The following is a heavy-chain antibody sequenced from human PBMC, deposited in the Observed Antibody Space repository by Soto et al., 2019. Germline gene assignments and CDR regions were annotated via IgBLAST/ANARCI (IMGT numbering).Heavy chain of an antibody. CDR3: VKDRSLIRADVYYFDY. V-gene: IGHV3-64D*06. CDR1: GFTFRDYG. CDR2: ILSNGGTT. J-gene: IGHJ4*02. Sequence: GGSLRLSGPASGFTFRDYGMHWVRQAPGKGLEFVAAILSNGGTTYYADSVRGRFTISRDNSKNTLYLQMSSRRDDDTAVYYCVKDRSLIRADVYYFDYWGQGTLVTVSS. D-gene: IGHD2-8*01.